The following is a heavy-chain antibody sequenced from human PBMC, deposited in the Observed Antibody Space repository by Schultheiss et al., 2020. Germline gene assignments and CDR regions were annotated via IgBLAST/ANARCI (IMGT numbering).Heavy chain of an antibody. D-gene: IGHD6-19*01. V-gene: IGHV4-34*01. Sequence: SQTLSLTCAVYGGSFSGYSWRWIRQPPGKGLEWIGEINHSGSANYNPSLKSRVTISVDTSKNQFSLKLSSVTAADTAVYYCARSYSSGWYYFDYWGQGTLITVSS. J-gene: IGHJ4*02. CDR1: GGSFSGYS. CDR2: INHSGSA. CDR3: ARSYSSGWYYFDY.